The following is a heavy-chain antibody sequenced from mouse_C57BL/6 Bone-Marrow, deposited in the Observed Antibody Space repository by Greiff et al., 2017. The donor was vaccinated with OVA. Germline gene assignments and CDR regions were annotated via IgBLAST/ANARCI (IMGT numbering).Heavy chain of an antibody. CDR1: GYSITSDY. CDR3: ASTMVTTGGLYYYAMDY. V-gene: IGHV3-8*01. CDR2: ISYSGST. D-gene: IGHD2-2*01. J-gene: IGHJ4*01. Sequence: DVKLQESGPGLAKPSQTLSLTCSVTGYSITSDYWNWIRKFPGNKLEYMGYISYSGSTYYNPSLKSRISITRDTSKNQYYLQLNSVTTEDTATYYCASTMVTTGGLYYYAMDYWGQGTSVTVSS.